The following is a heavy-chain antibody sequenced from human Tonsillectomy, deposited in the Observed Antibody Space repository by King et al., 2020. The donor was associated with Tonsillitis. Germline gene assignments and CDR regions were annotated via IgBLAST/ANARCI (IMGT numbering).Heavy chain of an antibody. CDR1: GYTFTSYY. CDR2: IKPSGGST. Sequence: QLVQSGAEVKKTGAAVKDSCKASGYTFTSYYMHWVRQAPGQGLEWMGIIKPSGGSTSYAKKFQGRVTMTRDTSTSTVYMELSSLRSEDTAVYYCARIKYYDSLTGYSCGMDVWGQGTTVTVSS. V-gene: IGHV1-46*01. J-gene: IGHJ6*02. D-gene: IGHD3-9*01. CDR3: ARIKYYDSLTGYSCGMDV.